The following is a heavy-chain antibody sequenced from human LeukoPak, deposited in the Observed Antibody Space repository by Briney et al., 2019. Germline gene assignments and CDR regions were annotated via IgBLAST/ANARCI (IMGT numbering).Heavy chain of an antibody. D-gene: IGHD3-22*01. Sequence: PSQTLSLTCTVSGGSISSGDYYWSWIRQPPGKGLEWIGYIYYSGSTYYNPSLKSRVTISVDTSKSQFSLKLSSVTAADTAVYYCARDGTHDSSGYYHWYFDLWGRGTLVTVSS. V-gene: IGHV4-30-4*01. CDR1: GGSISSGDYY. J-gene: IGHJ2*01. CDR2: IYYSGST. CDR3: ARDGTHDSSGYYHWYFDL.